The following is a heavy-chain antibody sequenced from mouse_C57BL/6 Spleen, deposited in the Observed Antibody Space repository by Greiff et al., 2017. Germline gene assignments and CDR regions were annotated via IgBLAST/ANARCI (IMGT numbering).Heavy chain of an antibody. CDR2: ISSGCSYT. J-gene: IGHJ2*01. D-gene: IGHD2-1*01. CDR3: ARLDGNWGYFDY. V-gene: IGHV5-6*01. Sequence: EVMLVESGGDLVKPGGSLKLSCAASGFTFSSYGMSWVRPTPDKRLEWVATISSGCSYTYYPDSVKGLFTISRDNAKITLYLQMSSLKSEDTAIYYCARLDGNWGYFDYWGQGTTLTVSS. CDR1: GFTFSSYG.